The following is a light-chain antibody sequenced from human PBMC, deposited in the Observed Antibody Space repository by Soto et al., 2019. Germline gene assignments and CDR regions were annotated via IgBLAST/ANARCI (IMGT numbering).Light chain of an antibody. V-gene: IGKV1-5*01. Sequence: DIQMTQSPSTLSASVGDSVTITCRASQNIRNWLAWYQQKPGKAPNPLIYDASSSKSGVPARFSGSGSGTEFTLTISSLQPDDFATYYCQQYNTHSTFGQGTRLEIK. CDR2: DAS. CDR3: QQYNTHST. J-gene: IGKJ5*01. CDR1: QNIRNW.